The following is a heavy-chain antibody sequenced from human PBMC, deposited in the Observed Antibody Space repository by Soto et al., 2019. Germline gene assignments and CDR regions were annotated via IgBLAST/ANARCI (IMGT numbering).Heavy chain of an antibody. CDR1: GDTFTIFA. CDR3: ARALGSGHVPGDY. CDR2: IIPTIGTT. D-gene: IGHD5-12*01. J-gene: IGHJ4*02. Sequence: QVQLVQSGAEVKKPGSSVKVSCKASGDTFTIFAISWVRQAPGQGLEWMGGIIPTIGTTNYAKRFQGRITITGGESTTTASMELSSLKSEDTLVYECARALGSGHVPGDYWGPGALVTVDS. V-gene: IGHV1-69*12.